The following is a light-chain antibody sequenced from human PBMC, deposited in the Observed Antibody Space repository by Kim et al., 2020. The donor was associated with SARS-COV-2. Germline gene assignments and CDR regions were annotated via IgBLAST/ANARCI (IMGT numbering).Light chain of an antibody. J-gene: IGLJ3*02. V-gene: IGLV1-44*01. CDR3: AVWDDSLKQGV. CDR2: SNN. CDR1: SSNIGSNN. Sequence: ELTQPPSASGTPGQRVTISCSGSSSNIGSNNEVWYQQLPGAAPNLLIYSNNRRPSGIPDRFSGSRSGTSASLAISGLQSGDEADYYCAVWDDSLKQGVFGGGTQLTVL.